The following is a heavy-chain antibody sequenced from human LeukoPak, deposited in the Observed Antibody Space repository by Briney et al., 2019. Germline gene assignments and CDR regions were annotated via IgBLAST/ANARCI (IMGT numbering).Heavy chain of an antibody. CDR1: GFAFSNYA. D-gene: IGHD2-8*01. J-gene: IGHJ4*02. CDR3: AKYPPANCTNGVCSGRYFDY. CDR2: ISGSGGST. V-gene: IGHV3-23*01. Sequence: QAGGSLRLSCAASGFAFSNYAMSWVRQAPGKVLEWVSAISGSGGSTYYAESVKGRFTISRDNSKNTLYLQMNSLRAEDTAVYYCAKYPPANCTNGVCSGRYFDYWGQGTLVTVSS.